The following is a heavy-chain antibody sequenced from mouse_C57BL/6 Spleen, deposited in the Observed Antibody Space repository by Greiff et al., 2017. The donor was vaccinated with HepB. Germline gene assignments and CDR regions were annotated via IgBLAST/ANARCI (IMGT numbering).Heavy chain of an antibody. D-gene: IGHD2-1*01. CDR2: IDPSDSET. Sequence: VQLQQPGAELVRPGSSVKLSCKASGYTFTSYWMHWVKQRPIQGLEWIGNIDPSDSETHYNQKFKDKATLTVDKSSSTAYMQLSSLTSEDSAVYYCARRGNYPYYYAMDYWGQGTSVTVSS. J-gene: IGHJ4*01. V-gene: IGHV1-52*01. CDR3: ARRGNYPYYYAMDY. CDR1: GYTFTSYW.